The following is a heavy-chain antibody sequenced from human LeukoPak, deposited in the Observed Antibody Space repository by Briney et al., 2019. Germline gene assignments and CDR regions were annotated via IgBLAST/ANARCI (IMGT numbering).Heavy chain of an antibody. D-gene: IGHD1-26*01. CDR3: ARSVSGTIDY. V-gene: IGHV3-53*01. CDR1: AFTVSSNY. J-gene: IGHJ4*02. CDR2: IYTRGTT. Sequence: QPGGSLRLSCAASAFTVSSNYMSWVRQAPGKGLEWVSIIYTRGTTYYADSVKGRFTISRDNSKNTLYLQMNSLRAEDTAVYYCARSVSGTIDYWGQGTLVTVFS.